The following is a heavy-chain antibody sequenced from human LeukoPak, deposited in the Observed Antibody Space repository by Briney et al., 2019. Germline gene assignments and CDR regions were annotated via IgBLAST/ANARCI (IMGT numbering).Heavy chain of an antibody. D-gene: IGHD3-10*01. CDR2: IKQGGSEK. CDR3: AREPGIGYAFDI. CDR1: GFTFTSSW. J-gene: IGHJ3*02. Sequence: GGSLRLSCVVSGFTFTSSWMTWVRQAPGKGLEWVANIKQGGSEKHYVDSVKGRFTISRDNAKNSLYLQMNSLRAEDTAVYYCAREPGIGYAFDIWGQGTVVTVSS. V-gene: IGHV3-7*01.